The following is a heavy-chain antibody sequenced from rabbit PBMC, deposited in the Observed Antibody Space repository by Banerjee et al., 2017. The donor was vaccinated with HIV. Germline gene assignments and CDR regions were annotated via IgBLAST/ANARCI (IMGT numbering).Heavy chain of an antibody. D-gene: IGHD1-1*01. Sequence: QSLEESGGDLVKPGASLTLTCTASGFSFSSSYYMCWVRQAPGKGLEWIGCINTGTTSTYYASWAKGRFTISKTSSTTVTLQMTSLTAADTATYFCARSYTGGSGYINLWGQGTLVTVS. CDR2: INTGTTST. CDR3: ARSYTGGSGYINL. V-gene: IGHV1S40*01. CDR1: GFSFSSSYY. J-gene: IGHJ4*01.